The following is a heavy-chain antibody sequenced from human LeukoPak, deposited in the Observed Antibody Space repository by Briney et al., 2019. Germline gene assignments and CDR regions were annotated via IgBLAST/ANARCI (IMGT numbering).Heavy chain of an antibody. J-gene: IGHJ3*02. D-gene: IGHD6-19*01. V-gene: IGHV3-53*01. CDR2: IYSGGSA. CDR1: GFTVTRNY. Sequence: HPGGSLRLSCAASGFTVTRNYMNWVRQAPGKGLEWVSVIYSGGSAYYADSVKGRFTISRDSSNNTLYLQMNSLRAEDTAVYYCARDPVAADGFDIWGQGTMVTVSS. CDR3: ARDPVAADGFDI.